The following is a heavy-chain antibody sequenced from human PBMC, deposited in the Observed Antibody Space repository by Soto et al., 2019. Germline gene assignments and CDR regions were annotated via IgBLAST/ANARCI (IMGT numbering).Heavy chain of an antibody. J-gene: IGHJ4*02. CDR2: IWYDGSNK. CDR1: GFTFSSYG. Sequence: QVQLVESGGGVVQPGRSLRLSCAASGFTFSSYGMHWVRQAPGKGLEWVAVIWYDGSNKYYADSVKGRFTISRDNSKYTLYMQMNSLRAEDTAVYYCARGDAAQWLVPPHRERGDYCDYWGQGTLVTVSS. CDR3: ARGDAAQWLVPPHRERGDYCDY. V-gene: IGHV3-33*01. D-gene: IGHD6-19*01.